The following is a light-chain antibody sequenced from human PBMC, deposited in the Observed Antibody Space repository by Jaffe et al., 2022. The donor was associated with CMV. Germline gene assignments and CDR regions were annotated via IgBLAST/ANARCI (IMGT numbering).Light chain of an antibody. J-gene: IGKJ2*01. CDR1: QSLVHSDGNTY. CDR3: MQATLWPPL. CDR2: RVS. Sequence: EVVMTQSPLSLPVILGQPASISCRSSQSLVHSDGNTYLSWFLQRPGQSPRRLIYRVSNRDSGVPDRFSGNGSGTDFTLRISRVEAEDVGVYYCMQATLWPPLFGQGTKLEIK. V-gene: IGKV2-30*02.